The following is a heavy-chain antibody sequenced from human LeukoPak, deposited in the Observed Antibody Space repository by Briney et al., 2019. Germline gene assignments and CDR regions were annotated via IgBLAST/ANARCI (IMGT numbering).Heavy chain of an antibody. V-gene: IGHV3-15*01. D-gene: IGHD6-13*01. CDR2: IKSKTDGGTT. J-gene: IGHJ6*03. CDR3: TTGIAAASRYYYYMDV. CDR1: GFTFSSYA. Sequence: GGSLRLSCAASGFTFSSYAMSWVRQAPGKGLEWVGRIKSKTDGGTTDYAAPVKGRFTISRDDSKNTLYLQMNSLKTEDTAVYYCTTGIAAASRYYYYMDVWGKGTTVTVSS.